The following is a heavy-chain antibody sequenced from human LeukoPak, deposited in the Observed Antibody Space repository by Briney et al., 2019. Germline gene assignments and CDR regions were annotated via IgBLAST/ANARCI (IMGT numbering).Heavy chain of an antibody. CDR3: ARGPAWELPIAYFDY. D-gene: IGHD1-26*01. CDR2: IKPDGGEK. V-gene: IGHV3-7*02. J-gene: IGHJ4*02. Sequence: PGGSLRLSCAASGFTLSSYWMSWVRQAPGKGLEWVANIKPDGGEKYYVDSVKGRFTISRDNVQNSLFLQMNSLRAEDTAVYYCARGPAWELPIAYFDYWGQGTLVTVSS. CDR1: GFTLSSYW.